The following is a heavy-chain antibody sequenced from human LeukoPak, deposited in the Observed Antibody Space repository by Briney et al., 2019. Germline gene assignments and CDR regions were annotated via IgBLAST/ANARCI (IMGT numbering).Heavy chain of an antibody. D-gene: IGHD6-19*01. V-gene: IGHV4-59*01. CDR2: IYYSGST. CDR1: GGSISSYY. J-gene: IGHJ4*02. Sequence: PSETLSLTCTVSGGSISSYYWSWIRQPPGKGLEWIGYIYYSGSTNYNPSLKSRVTISVDTSKNQFSLKLSSVTAADTAVYYCARGGTGFSSGWRFDYWGQGTLVTVSS. CDR3: ARGGTGFSSGWRFDY.